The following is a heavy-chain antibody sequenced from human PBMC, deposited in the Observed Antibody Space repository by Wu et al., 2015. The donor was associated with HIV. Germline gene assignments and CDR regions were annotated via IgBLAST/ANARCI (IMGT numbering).Heavy chain of an antibody. D-gene: IGHD4/OR15-4a*01. Sequence: QVQLVQSGAEVKKPGASVKVSCKASGYTFTSYGISWVRQAPGQGLEWMGGIIPIFGTANYAQKFQGRVTITTDESTSTAYMELSSLRSEDTAVYYCARDSTTMGTCDYWGQGTLVTVSS. V-gene: IGHV1-69*05. CDR3: ARDSTTMGTCDY. CDR1: GYTFTSYG. J-gene: IGHJ4*02. CDR2: IIPIFGTA.